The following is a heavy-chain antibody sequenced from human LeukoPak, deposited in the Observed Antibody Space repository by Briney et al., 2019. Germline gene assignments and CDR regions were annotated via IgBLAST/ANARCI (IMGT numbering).Heavy chain of an antibody. D-gene: IGHD5-24*01. CDR2: IHSSGSA. V-gene: IGHV4-59*12. CDR1: GASLNDYY. CDR3: ASGAADGYNFGFDY. Sequence: SETLSLTCTVSGASLNDYYWSWIRQPPGKALEWIGFIHSSGSANSNPSLTSRVTISIDTSKNQFSLNLRSLTAAATAVYFCASGAADGYNFGFDYWGQGTLAAVSS. J-gene: IGHJ4*02.